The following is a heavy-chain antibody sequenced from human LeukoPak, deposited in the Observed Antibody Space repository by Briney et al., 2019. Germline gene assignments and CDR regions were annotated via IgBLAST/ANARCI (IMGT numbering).Heavy chain of an antibody. CDR2: FDPEDGET. CDR3: GCGNGLSGYYYCGMDV. Sequence: ASVNVSCKVSGYTLTELSMHWVRQAPGKGLEWMGGFDPEDGETIYAQKFQGRVTMTEDTSTDTAYMELSSLRSEDTAVYYCGCGNGLSGYYYCGMDVWGQGTTVTVSS. CDR1: GYTLTELS. V-gene: IGHV1-24*01. D-gene: IGHD4-23*01. J-gene: IGHJ6*02.